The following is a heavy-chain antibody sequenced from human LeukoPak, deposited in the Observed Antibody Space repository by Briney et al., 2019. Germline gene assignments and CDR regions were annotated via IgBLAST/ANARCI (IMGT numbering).Heavy chain of an antibody. D-gene: IGHD2-21*01. V-gene: IGHV3-66*01. Sequence: GGSLRLSCAASGFTFSSNYMSWVRQAPGKGLEWVSVIYSGGSTYYEDSVKGRFIISRDKSKNTLYLQMNSLRAEDTAVYYCAREGVIGKEGYWGQGSLVTVSS. J-gene: IGHJ4*02. CDR2: IYSGGST. CDR3: AREGVIGKEGY. CDR1: GFTFSSNY.